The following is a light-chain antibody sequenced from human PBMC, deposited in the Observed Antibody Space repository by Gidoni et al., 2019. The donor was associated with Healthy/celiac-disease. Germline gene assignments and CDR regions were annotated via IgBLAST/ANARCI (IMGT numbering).Light chain of an antibody. CDR2: KAS. J-gene: IGKJ2*01. CDR1: QSISSW. CDR3: QQYNSYSPT. Sequence: DIQMTQSPSTLSASVGDRVTITCRASQSISSWLAWYQQKPGKAPKLLIYKASSLESGVPSRFSGSGSGTEFTLTISSLQPDDFATYDCQQYNSYSPTFXQXTKLEIK. V-gene: IGKV1-5*03.